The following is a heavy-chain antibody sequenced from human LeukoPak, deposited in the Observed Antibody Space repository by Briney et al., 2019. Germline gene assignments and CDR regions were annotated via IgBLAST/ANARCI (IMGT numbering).Heavy chain of an antibody. CDR2: ISTYNGNT. CDR3: ARDMSTRVTPISYAFDV. J-gene: IGHJ3*01. V-gene: IGHV1-18*01. CDR1: GYAFSSYA. Sequence: ASVKVSCKASGYAFSSYAISWVRQAPGQGFEWMGWISTYNGNTNYVEKFQGRVTMTRDASTTTFYLELSSPRSEDTAVYFCARDMSTRVTPISYAFDVWGQGTMVIVSS. D-gene: IGHD4-23*01.